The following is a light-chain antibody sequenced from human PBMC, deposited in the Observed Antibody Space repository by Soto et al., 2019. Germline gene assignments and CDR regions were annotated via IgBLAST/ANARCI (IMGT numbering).Light chain of an antibody. V-gene: IGLV2-23*02. Sequence: QPGLNQPGSVSGCTGRSITISCDRTGSDVGAYNLVSWYQQHPGKAPKLIICEVNTRPSGISNRFSGSKSGDTASPTISGLQAEDEADYFCCSYAGTVAYFFGTGTKVTVL. CDR2: EVN. CDR1: GSDVGAYNL. CDR3: CSYAGTVAYF. J-gene: IGLJ1*01.